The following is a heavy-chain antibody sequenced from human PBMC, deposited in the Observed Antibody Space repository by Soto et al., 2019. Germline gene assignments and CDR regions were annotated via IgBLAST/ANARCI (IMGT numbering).Heavy chain of an antibody. J-gene: IGHJ4*02. CDR2: INPNGGST. CDR1: GYTFTHYY. V-gene: IGHV1-46*01. CDR3: ATSVNSAMAFDY. Sequence: QVQLVQSGAEVKKPGASVKVSCKASGYTFTHYYMHWVRQAPGQGLEWKGIINPNGGSTTYAQRFRAGFTMTRDTSTSTVYMELSSRRSEDAAGYDCATSVNSAMAFDYWGQGTLVTVSS. D-gene: IGHD5-18*01.